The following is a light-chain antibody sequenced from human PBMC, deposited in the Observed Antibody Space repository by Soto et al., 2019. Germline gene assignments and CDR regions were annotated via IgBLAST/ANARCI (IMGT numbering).Light chain of an antibody. CDR3: QQRSNWPPGEFT. V-gene: IGKV3-11*01. CDR2: DAS. Sequence: EIVLTQSPATLSLSPGERATLSCRASQSVSNSLAWYQQKPGQAPRLLIYDASNRATGIPARFSGSGSGTDFTLTISRLEPEDFAVYYCQQRSNWPPGEFTFGPGTRVDIK. CDR1: QSVSNS. J-gene: IGKJ3*01.